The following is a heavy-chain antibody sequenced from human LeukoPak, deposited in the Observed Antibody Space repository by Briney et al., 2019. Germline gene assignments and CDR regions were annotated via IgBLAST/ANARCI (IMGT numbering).Heavy chain of an antibody. D-gene: IGHD6-19*01. CDR2: IYTSGST. J-gene: IGHJ3*02. V-gene: IGHV4-4*07. Sequence: SETLSLTCTVSGGSISSYYWSWIRQPAGKGLEWIGRIYTSGSTNYNPSLKSRVTMSVDTSKNLFSLKLSSVTAADTAVYYCARDLRPGYSSFDRNAFDIWGQGTMVTVSS. CDR1: GGSISSYY. CDR3: ARDLRPGYSSFDRNAFDI.